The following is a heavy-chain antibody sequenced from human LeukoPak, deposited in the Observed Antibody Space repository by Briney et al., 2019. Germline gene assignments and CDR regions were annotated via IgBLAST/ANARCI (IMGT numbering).Heavy chain of an antibody. CDR2: INAGNGNT. D-gene: IGHD1-26*01. J-gene: IGHJ4*02. CDR3: ARDRGATGFDY. V-gene: IGHV1-3*01. CDR1: GYTFTSYA. Sequence: ASVKVSCKASGYTFTSYAMHWVRQAPGQRLEWMGWINAGNGNTKYSQKLQGRVTITRDTSASTAYMELSSLRSEDTAVYYCARDRGATGFDYWGQGTLVTVSS.